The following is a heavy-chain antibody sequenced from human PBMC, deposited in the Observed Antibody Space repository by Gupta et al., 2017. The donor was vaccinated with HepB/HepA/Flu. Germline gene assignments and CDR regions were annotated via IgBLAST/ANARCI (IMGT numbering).Heavy chain of an antibody. CDR2: TGST. Sequence: TGSTYSNPSLRIRLSMSVDTSKNQFSLTLISVTAADTAVYYCARASLVGATYDYWGQGILVTVSS. CDR3: ARASLVGATYDY. J-gene: IGHJ4*02. D-gene: IGHD1-26*01. V-gene: IGHV4-30-4*01.